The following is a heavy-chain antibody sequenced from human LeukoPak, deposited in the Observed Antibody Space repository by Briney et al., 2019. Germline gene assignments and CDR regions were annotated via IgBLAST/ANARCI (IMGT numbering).Heavy chain of an antibody. D-gene: IGHD6-19*01. Sequence: GGSLRLSCAASGFTFSNYWMHWVRQAPGKGLVWVSRINSDARSTSYADSVKGRFAISRDNARNTLYLQMNSLRAEDTAVYYCARGADTGYSSDSWGQGTLVTVSS. CDR3: ARGADTGYSSDS. CDR2: INSDARST. CDR1: GFTFSNYW. J-gene: IGHJ5*02. V-gene: IGHV3-74*01.